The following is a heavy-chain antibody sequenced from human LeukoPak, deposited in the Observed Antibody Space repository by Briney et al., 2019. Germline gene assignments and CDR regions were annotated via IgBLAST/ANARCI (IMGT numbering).Heavy chain of an antibody. J-gene: IGHJ6*02. CDR1: GYTFTSYD. CDR3: ARGGLLRWPDYYYYGMDV. V-gene: IGHV1-8*01. D-gene: IGHD6-19*01. CDR2: MNPNSGNT. Sequence: ASVKVSCKASGYTFTSYDINWVRQAPGQGLEWMGWMNPNSGNTGYAQKFQGRVTMTRNTSISTAYMELSRLRSEDTAVYYCARGGLLRWPDYYYYGMDVWGQGTTVTVSS.